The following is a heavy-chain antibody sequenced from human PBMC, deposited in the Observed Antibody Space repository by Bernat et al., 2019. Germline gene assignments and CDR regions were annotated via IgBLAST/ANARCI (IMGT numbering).Heavy chain of an antibody. CDR1: GYTLTELS. Sequence: QVQLVQSGAEVKKPGASVKVSCKVSGYTLTELSMHWVRQAPGKGLEWMGGFDPEDGETIYAQKFQGRVTMTEDTSTSTVYMELRSLRSDDTAVYYCAREAAYDFWSGVDYGGQGTLVTVSS. V-gene: IGHV1-24*01. CDR2: FDPEDGET. D-gene: IGHD3-3*01. J-gene: IGHJ4*02. CDR3: AREAAYDFWSGVDY.